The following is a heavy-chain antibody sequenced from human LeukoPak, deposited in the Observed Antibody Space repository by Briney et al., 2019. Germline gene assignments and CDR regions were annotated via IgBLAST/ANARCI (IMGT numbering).Heavy chain of an antibody. Sequence: GGSLRLSCAASGSTFSNAWMSWVRQAPGKGLEWVGRIKSKTDGGTTDYAAPVKGRFTISRDDSKNTLYLQMNSLKTEDTAVYYCTTGFHLWFGESIATNYFDYWGQGTLVTVSS. CDR3: TTGFHLWFGESIATNYFDY. J-gene: IGHJ4*02. CDR2: IKSKTDGGTT. V-gene: IGHV3-15*01. D-gene: IGHD3-10*01. CDR1: GSTFSNAW.